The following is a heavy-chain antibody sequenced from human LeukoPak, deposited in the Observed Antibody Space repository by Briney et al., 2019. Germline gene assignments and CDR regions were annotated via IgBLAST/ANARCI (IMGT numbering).Heavy chain of an antibody. J-gene: IGHJ6*03. Sequence: SETLSLTCTVSGGSISSYYWSWIRQPPGKGLEWIGYIYYSGSTNYNPSLKSRVTISVDTSKNQFSLKLSSVTAADTAVYYCARGHDFWSGSNYYYYMDVWGKGTTVTVSS. CDR2: IYYSGST. D-gene: IGHD3-3*01. CDR3: ARGHDFWSGSNYYYYMDV. CDR1: GGSISSYY. V-gene: IGHV4-59*01.